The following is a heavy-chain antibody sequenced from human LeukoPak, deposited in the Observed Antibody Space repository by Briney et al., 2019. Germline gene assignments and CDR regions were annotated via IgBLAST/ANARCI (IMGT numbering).Heavy chain of an antibody. V-gene: IGHV3-30*02. Sequence: GGSLRLSCAASGFTFSGCGMHWVRQAPGKGLEWVAFIWYDGRDKYYVDSVKGRFTISRANSKTPLSLQMKSLRAADTALYYCAKDPYRYGSYFDYWGRGTLVSVSS. CDR1: GFTFSGCG. CDR2: IWYDGRDK. D-gene: IGHD5-18*01. CDR3: AKDPYRYGSYFDY. J-gene: IGHJ4*02.